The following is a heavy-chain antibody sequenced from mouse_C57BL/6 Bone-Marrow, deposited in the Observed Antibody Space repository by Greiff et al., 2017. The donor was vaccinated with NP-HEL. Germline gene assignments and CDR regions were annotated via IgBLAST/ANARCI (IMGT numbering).Heavy chain of an antibody. J-gene: IGHJ1*03. CDR3: ARMGAYYSPWYFDV. Sequence: QVQLQQSGPELVKPGASVKISCKASGYAFSSSWMNWVKQRPGKGLEWIGRIYPGDGDTNYNGKFKGKATLTADKSSSTAYMQLSSLTSEDSAVYFCARMGAYYSPWYFDVWGTGTTVTVSS. CDR2: IYPGDGDT. V-gene: IGHV1-82*01. CDR1: GYAFSSSW. D-gene: IGHD2-12*01.